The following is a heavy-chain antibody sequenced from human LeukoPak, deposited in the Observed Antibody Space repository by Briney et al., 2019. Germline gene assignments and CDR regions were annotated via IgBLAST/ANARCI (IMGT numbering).Heavy chain of an antibody. CDR2: ITGSGGST. J-gene: IGHJ4*02. Sequence: GGSLRLSCTASGFTFSNYALIWGRQAPGKGLEWVSAITGSGGSTYYADSVEGRFTISRDNFKSTLYLQMNGLRAEDTAVYYCARDQGENYDSSGYYPYWGQGTLVTVSS. V-gene: IGHV3-23*01. CDR3: ARDQGENYDSSGYYPY. D-gene: IGHD3-22*01. CDR1: GFTFSNYA.